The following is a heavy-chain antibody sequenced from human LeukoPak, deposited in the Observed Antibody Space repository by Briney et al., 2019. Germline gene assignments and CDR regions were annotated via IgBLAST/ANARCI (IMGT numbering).Heavy chain of an antibody. CDR3: AREGESEWELLFYYGMDV. CDR2: INSDGSST. Sequence: PGGSLRLSCAASGFTFSSYWMHWVRQAPGKGLVWVSRINSDGSSTSYADSVKGRFTISRDNAKNTLYLQMNSLRAEDTAVYYCAREGESEWELLFYYGMDVWGQGTTVTVSS. CDR1: GFTFSSYW. D-gene: IGHD1-26*01. V-gene: IGHV3-74*01. J-gene: IGHJ6*02.